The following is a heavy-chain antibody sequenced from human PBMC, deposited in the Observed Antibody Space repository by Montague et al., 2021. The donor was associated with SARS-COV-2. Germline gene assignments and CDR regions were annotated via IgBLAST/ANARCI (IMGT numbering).Heavy chain of an antibody. CDR2: ISYIGST. V-gene: IGHV4-59*01. J-gene: IGHJ3*02. D-gene: IGHD2-2*01. Sequence: SETLSLTCTVSGGTISSYYYSWIWQPPGKALEWIGYISYIGSTNSNSFLKRRVTVSIATSKNQFSLKLSSVTAADSAVYYCARQGSDYCSSTSCYGADHPFDIWGQGTMVTVSS. CDR3: ARQGSDYCSSTSCYGADHPFDI. CDR1: GGTISSYY.